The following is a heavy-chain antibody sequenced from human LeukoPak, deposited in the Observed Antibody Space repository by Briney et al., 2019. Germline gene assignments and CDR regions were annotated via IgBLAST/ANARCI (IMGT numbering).Heavy chain of an antibody. V-gene: IGHV3-23*01. CDR2: ISGSGGST. D-gene: IGHD5-18*01. J-gene: IGHJ4*02. CDR1: GFIFSSYA. Sequence: PGGSLRLSCAASGFIFSSYAMSWGRQAPGKGLEWVSAISGSGGSTYYADSVKGRFTISRDNSKNTLYLQMNSLRAEDTAVYYCAKYRAPLRIQLWLIDYWGQGTLVTVSS. CDR3: AKYRAPLRIQLWLIDY.